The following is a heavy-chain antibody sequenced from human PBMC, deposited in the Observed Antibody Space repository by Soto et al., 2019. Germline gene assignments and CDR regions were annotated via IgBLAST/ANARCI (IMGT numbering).Heavy chain of an antibody. CDR3: ASLDTARIKIAGY. D-gene: IGHD5-18*01. Sequence: GGSLRLSCAVSGLTYMKYAMSWVRQAPGRGLEWLAMTTQDGNDKHYVDSVRGRFTISRDSAKNSMYLQMNSLTVEDTAMYYCASLDTARIKIAGYWGQGIQVTVSS. CDR2: TTQDGNDK. CDR1: GLTYMKYA. J-gene: IGHJ4*02. V-gene: IGHV3-7*01.